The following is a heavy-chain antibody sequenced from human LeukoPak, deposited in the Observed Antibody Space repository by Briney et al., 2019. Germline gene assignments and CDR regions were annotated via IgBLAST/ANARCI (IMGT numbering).Heavy chain of an antibody. CDR2: IHYRGKA. D-gene: IGHD3-16*01. Sequence: SETQSLTCTVSGGSISGNYWTWTRQPPGKGLEWIGQIHYRGKADYNPSLRSRIIISVDTSKNQMFLRLSSVTAADTAVYYCARFGIDYDMDVWGQGTKVTVSS. J-gene: IGHJ6*02. CDR1: GGSISGNY. CDR3: ARFGIDYDMDV. V-gene: IGHV4-59*01.